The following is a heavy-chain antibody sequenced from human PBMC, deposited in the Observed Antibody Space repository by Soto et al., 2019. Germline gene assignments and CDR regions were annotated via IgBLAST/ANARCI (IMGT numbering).Heavy chain of an antibody. J-gene: IGHJ4*02. CDR3: ARYCSGGSCYSSHFDY. CDR1: GGSISSGGYY. V-gene: IGHV4-31*03. CDR2: IYYSGST. Sequence: QVQLQESGPGLVKPSQTLSLTCTVSGGSISSGGYYWCWIRQHPGKGLEWIGYIYYSGSTYYNPSLKSRVTISLDTSKNPFSLKLSSVTAADTAVYSCARYCSGGSCYSSHFDYWGQGTLVTVSS. D-gene: IGHD2-15*01.